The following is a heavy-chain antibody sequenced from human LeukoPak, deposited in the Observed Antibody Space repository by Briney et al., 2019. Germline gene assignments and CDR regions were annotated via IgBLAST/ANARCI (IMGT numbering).Heavy chain of an antibody. CDR1: GYTFTSYG. J-gene: IGHJ3*02. Sequence: ASVKVSCKASGYTFTSYGINWVRQAPGQGLEWMGWINPNSGGTNYAQKFQGRVTMTRDTSISTAYMELSRLRSDDTAVYYCARDRAFDIWGQGTMVTVSS. CDR3: ARDRAFDI. CDR2: INPNSGGT. V-gene: IGHV1-2*02.